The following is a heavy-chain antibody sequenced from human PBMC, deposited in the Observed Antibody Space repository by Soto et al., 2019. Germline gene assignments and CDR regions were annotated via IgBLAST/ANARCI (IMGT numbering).Heavy chain of an antibody. D-gene: IGHD2-2*01. Sequence: LRLSCAASGFTFSSYGMHWVRQAPGKGLEWVAVISYDGSNKYYADSVKGRFTISRDNSKNTLYLQMNSLRAEDTAVYYCAKDRYCSSTSCYLDLGMDVWGQGTTVTVSS. CDR3: AKDRYCSSTSCYLDLGMDV. V-gene: IGHV3-30*18. CDR1: GFTFSSYG. J-gene: IGHJ6*02. CDR2: ISYDGSNK.